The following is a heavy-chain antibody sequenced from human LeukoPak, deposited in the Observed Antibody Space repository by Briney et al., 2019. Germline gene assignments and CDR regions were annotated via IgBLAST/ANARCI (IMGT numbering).Heavy chain of an antibody. CDR3: ARDAGRSNFDY. CDR2: INHSGST. J-gene: IGHJ4*02. CDR1: GGSFSGYY. Sequence: SETLSLTCAVYGGSFSGYYWSWIRQPPGKGLEWIGEINHSGSTNYNPSLKSRVTMSVDTSKNQFSLKLSSVTAADTAVYYCARDAGRSNFDYWGQGTLVTVSS. D-gene: IGHD6-13*01. V-gene: IGHV4-34*01.